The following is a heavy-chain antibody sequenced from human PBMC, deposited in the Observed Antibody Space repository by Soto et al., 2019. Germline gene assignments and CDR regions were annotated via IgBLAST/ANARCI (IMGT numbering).Heavy chain of an antibody. V-gene: IGHV3-30-3*01. CDR2: ISYDGSNK. CDR1: GFTFSSYA. J-gene: IGHJ6*02. Sequence: GGSLRLSCAASGFTFSSYAMHWVRQDPGKGLEGVAVISYDGSNKYYADSVKGRFTISRDNSKNTLYLQMNSLRAEDTAVYYCAKGIMITFGGVIEPYYYYGMDVWGQGTTVTVSS. CDR3: AKGIMITFGGVIEPYYYYGMDV. D-gene: IGHD3-16*02.